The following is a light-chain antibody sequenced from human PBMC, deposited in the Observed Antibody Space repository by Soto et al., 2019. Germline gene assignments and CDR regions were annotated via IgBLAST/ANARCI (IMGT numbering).Light chain of an antibody. J-gene: IGLJ1*01. CDR2: SNN. CDR3: AAWDDSLNGYV. V-gene: IGLV1-44*01. Sequence: QSVLTQPPSAPGTPGQRVTISCSGSSSNIGSNTVNWYQQLPGTAPKLLIYSNNQRPSAVPDRFSGSKSATTASLAISGLQSEDEADYSCAAWDDSLNGYVFGTGTKVTVL. CDR1: SSNIGSNT.